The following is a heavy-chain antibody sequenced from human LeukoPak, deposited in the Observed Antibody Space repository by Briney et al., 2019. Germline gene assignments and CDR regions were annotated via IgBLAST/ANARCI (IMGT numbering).Heavy chain of an antibody. J-gene: IGHJ4*02. D-gene: IGHD2-15*01. V-gene: IGHV1-2*02. CDR1: GYTFTGYY. CDR2: INPNSGGT. Sequence: ASVKVSCKAPGYTFTGYYMHWVRQAPGQGLEWMGWINPNSGGTNYAQKFQGRVTMTRDTSISTAYMELSRLRSDDTAVYYCARDRIGYCSGGSCSLGADYWGQGTLVTVSS. CDR3: ARDRIGYCSGGSCSLGADY.